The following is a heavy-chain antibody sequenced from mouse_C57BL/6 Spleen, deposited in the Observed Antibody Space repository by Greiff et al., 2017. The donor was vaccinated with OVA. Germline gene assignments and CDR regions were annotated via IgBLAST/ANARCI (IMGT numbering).Heavy chain of an antibody. V-gene: IGHV1-54*01. J-gene: IGHJ3*01. D-gene: IGHD2-3*01. CDR2: INPGSGGT. Sequence: VQLQQSGAELVRPGTSVKVSCKASGYAFTNYLIEWVKQRPGQGLEWIGVINPGSGGTNYNEKFKGKATLTADKSSSTAYMQLSSLTSEDSAVYSCARRDGYYPLAYWGQGTLVTVSA. CDR1: GYAFTNYL. CDR3: ARRDGYYPLAY.